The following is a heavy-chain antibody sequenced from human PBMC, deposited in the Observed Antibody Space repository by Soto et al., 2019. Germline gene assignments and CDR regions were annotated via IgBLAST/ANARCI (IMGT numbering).Heavy chain of an antibody. CDR3: ARGDGSGSYYNGEYYYYGMDV. J-gene: IGHJ6*02. D-gene: IGHD3-10*01. CDR2: IIPILGIA. Sequence: GLEWMGRIIPILGIANYAQKFQGRVTITADKSTSTAYMELSSLRSEDTAVYYCARGDGSGSYYNGEYYYYGMDVWGQGTTVTV. V-gene: IGHV1-69*02.